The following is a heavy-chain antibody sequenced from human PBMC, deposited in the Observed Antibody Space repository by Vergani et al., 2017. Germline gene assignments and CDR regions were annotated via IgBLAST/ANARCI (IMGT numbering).Heavy chain of an antibody. V-gene: IGHV3-48*03. Sequence: EVQLVESGGGLVQPGGSLRLSCAASGFTFSSYEMNWVRQAPGKGLEWVSYISSSGSTIYYADSVKGRFTISRDNSKNALYLQMNSLRAEDTAVYYCASNYDYYYYMDFWGKGTTVTVSS. CDR2: ISSSGSTI. CDR3: ASNYDYYYYMDF. CDR1: GFTFSSYE. J-gene: IGHJ6*03.